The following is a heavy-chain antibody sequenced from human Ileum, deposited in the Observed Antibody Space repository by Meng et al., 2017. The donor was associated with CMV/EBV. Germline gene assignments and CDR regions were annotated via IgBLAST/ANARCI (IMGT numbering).Heavy chain of an antibody. CDR3: ARVKSYDLQAYFDP. Sequence: ESLKISCAASGFSVNAFGMYWARQAPGKGLEWVSFIHRDGTIKYVDSVRGRFTISRDTSKNTLDLQMNSLRLEDTAVYYCARVKSYDLQAYFDPWGQGTLVIVSS. J-gene: IGHJ5*02. CDR2: IHRDGTI. D-gene: IGHD3-3*01. V-gene: IGHV3-30*02. CDR1: GFSVNAFG.